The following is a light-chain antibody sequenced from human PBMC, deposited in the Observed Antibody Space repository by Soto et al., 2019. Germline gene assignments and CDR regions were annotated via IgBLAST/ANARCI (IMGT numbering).Light chain of an antibody. Sequence: QSVLTQPASVSGSPGQSITISCTGTSSDVVNYNLVSWYQQHPGRAPKLMIYEGNKRPSGLSNRFSGSGSGNTASLTISGLQAEDEADYYCCSYVGSSTLDVVFGGGTKLTVL. CDR2: EGN. CDR3: CSYVGSSTLDVV. V-gene: IGLV2-23*01. J-gene: IGLJ2*01. CDR1: SSDVVNYNL.